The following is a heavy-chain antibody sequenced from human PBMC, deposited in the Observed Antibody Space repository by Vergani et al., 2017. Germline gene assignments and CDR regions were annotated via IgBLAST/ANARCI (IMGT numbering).Heavy chain of an antibody. CDR3: TKGSRGYTGYFFDY. V-gene: IGHV3-23*04. CDR2: VSGSSATP. Sequence: EVQLVESGGGLVKPGGSLRLSCVASGFTFSSYAMSWVRQVPGKGLEWVSSVSGSSATPYYADSVKGRFIISRDNSKNTLHLQMNSLRADDTAVYYCTKGSRGYTGYFFDYWGQGTLATVSS. J-gene: IGHJ4*02. CDR1: GFTFSSYA. D-gene: IGHD5-12*01.